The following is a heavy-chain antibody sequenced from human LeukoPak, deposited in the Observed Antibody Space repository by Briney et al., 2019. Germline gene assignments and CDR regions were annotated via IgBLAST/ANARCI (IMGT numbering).Heavy chain of an antibody. CDR3: ARGVRGVAPYFDY. J-gene: IGHJ4*02. CDR2: INWNGGST. V-gene: IGHV3-20*04. CDR1: GFTFDDYG. Sequence: GGSLRLSCAASGFTFDDYGMSWVRQAPGKGLGWVSSINWNGGSTGYADSVKGRFTISRDNAKNSLYLQMNSLRAEDTALYYCARGVRGVAPYFDYWGQGTLVTVSS. D-gene: IGHD2-15*01.